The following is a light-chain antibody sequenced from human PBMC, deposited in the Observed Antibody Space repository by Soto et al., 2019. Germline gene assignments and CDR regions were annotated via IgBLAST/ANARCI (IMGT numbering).Light chain of an antibody. Sequence: EIVMTQSPATLSVSPGERATLSCRASQSISRNLAWYQQKPGQAPRLLIYAASTRATGLPARFSGSGSGTEFTLTISSLQSEDFAVYFCQQYDNWPPYTFGQGTRLEIK. CDR2: AAS. CDR1: QSISRN. V-gene: IGKV3-15*01. J-gene: IGKJ5*01. CDR3: QQYDNWPPYT.